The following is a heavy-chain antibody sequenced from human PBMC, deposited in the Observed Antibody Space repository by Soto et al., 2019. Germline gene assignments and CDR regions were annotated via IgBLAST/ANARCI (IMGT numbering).Heavy chain of an antibody. CDR2: ISAYNDNT. Sequence: QVQLVQSGAEVRNPGASVKVSCKASGYTFTSYGLNWVRQAPGQGLEWMGWISAYNDNTNYAQKVQGRVTVTIDTPTSTGDIELGSLRADDTAVYYCARWQIQNDVDYWGQGTLVTVSS. CDR3: ARWQIQNDVDY. V-gene: IGHV1-18*04. CDR1: GYTFTSYG. J-gene: IGHJ4*02.